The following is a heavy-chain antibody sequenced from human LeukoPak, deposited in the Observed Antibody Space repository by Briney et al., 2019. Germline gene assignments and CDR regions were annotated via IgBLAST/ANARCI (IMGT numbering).Heavy chain of an antibody. Sequence: GASVKVSCKASGYTFTGYYMHWVRRAPGQGLEWMGWINPNSGGTNYAQKFQGRVTMTRDTSISTAYMELSRLRSDDTAVYYCARASYYYYYYMDVWGKGTTVTISS. CDR1: GYTFTGYY. J-gene: IGHJ6*03. V-gene: IGHV1-2*02. CDR2: INPNSGGT. CDR3: ARASYYYYYYMDV.